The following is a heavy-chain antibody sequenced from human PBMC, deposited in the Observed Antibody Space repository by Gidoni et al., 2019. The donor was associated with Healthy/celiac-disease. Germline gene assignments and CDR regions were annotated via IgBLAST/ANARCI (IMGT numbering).Heavy chain of an antibody. CDR1: GVTFSSYG. CDR3: ANLNSGRDGWFDY. Sequence: QVQLVESGGGVVQPVRSLRLSCAASGVTFSSYGMHWVRQAPGKGLEWVAVISYDESSKYYAEAVKGRFTIARDNSKNTLYLQMNSLRAEDTAVYYCANLNSGRDGWFDYWGQGTLVTVSS. J-gene: IGHJ4*02. D-gene: IGHD1-26*01. CDR2: ISYDESSK. V-gene: IGHV3-30*18.